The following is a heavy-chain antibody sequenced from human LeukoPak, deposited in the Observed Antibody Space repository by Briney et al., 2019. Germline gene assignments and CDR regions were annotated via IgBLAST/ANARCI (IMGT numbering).Heavy chain of an antibody. D-gene: IGHD3-10*01. V-gene: IGHV3-13*01. Sequence: GSLRLSYAASGFTFSSYDMHWVRHATGKGLEWVSAIGTAGDTYYPGSVKGRFTISRENAKNSLYLQMNSLRAGDTAVYYCARDYRGGFDIWGQGTMVTVSS. CDR3: ARDYRGGFDI. J-gene: IGHJ3*02. CDR1: GFTFSSYD. CDR2: IGTAGDT.